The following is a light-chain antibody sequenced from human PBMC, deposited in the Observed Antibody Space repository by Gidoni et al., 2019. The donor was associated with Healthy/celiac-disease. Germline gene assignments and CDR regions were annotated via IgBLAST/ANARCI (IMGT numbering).Light chain of an antibody. V-gene: IGKV3-11*01. CDR1: QSVSSY. J-gene: IGKJ4*01. CDR3: QQRSNWPLLT. CDR2: DAS. Sequence: EIVLTPSPATLSLSPGERATLSCSASQSVSSYLAWYHQKPGQAPRLLIYDASNRPTGIPARCIGSGSGTDVTLTISSLEHEDFAVYYCQQRSNWPLLTFGGGTKVEIK.